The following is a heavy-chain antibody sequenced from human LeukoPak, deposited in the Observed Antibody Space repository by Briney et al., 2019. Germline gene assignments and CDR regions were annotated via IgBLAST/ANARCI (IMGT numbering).Heavy chain of an antibody. J-gene: IGHJ4*02. CDR1: GFTFSSSS. D-gene: IGHD6-13*01. CDR3: ARGRSSSWFDY. Sequence: GGSLRLSCSASGFTFSSSSMHWVRRAPGKGLVWVSRISSDGTSTNYADSVKGRFIISRDNAKNTLYLQMNSLRAADTAVYFCARGRSSSWFDYWGQGTLVAVSS. V-gene: IGHV3-74*01. CDR2: ISSDGTST.